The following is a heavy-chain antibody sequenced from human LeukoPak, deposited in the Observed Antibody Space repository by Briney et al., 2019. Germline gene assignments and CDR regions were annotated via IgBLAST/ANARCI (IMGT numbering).Heavy chain of an antibody. CDR3: ARSSGFLEWLNYGMDV. D-gene: IGHD3-3*01. J-gene: IGHJ6*02. CDR1: GGSFSGYY. V-gene: IGHV4-34*01. CDR2: INHSGST. Sequence: PSETLSLTCAVYGGSFSGYYWSWIRQPPGKGLEWIGEINHSGSTNYNPSLKSRVTISVDTSKNQFSLKLSSVTAADTAVYYCARSSGFLEWLNYGMDVWAKGPRSPSP.